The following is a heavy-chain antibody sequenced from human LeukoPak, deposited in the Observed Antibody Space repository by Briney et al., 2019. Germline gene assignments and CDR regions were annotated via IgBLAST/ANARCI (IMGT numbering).Heavy chain of an antibody. Sequence: ASVKVSCKASGYTFTSYDINWVRQATGQGLEWMGWMNPNSGNTGYAQKFQGRVTMTRNTSISTAYMELSSLRSEDTAVYYCARERLTYCGGDCYSASDAFDIWGQGTMVTVSS. V-gene: IGHV1-8*01. J-gene: IGHJ3*02. CDR3: ARERLTYCGGDCYSASDAFDI. CDR2: MNPNSGNT. D-gene: IGHD2-21*02. CDR1: GYTFTSYD.